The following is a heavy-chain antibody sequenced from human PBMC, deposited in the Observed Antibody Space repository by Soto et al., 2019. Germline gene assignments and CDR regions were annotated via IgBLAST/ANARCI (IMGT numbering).Heavy chain of an antibody. Sequence: PGGALRLSCAAFGFTFSDYLMSWVRQAPGKGLEWVANIRQDGSEKYYVDSVKGRFTISRDNTQNSLYLQMNSLRAEDTAVYYCARGRTMDVWGQGTTGTGSS. CDR1: GFTFSDYL. V-gene: IGHV3-7*03. CDR3: ARGRTMDV. CDR2: IRQDGSEK. J-gene: IGHJ6*02.